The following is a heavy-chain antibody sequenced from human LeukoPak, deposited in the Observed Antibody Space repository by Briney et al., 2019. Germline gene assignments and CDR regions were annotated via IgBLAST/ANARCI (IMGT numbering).Heavy chain of an antibody. D-gene: IGHD3-10*01. CDR2: IKRKTDGGTT. V-gene: IGHV3-15*01. CDR3: AADNVRGVILYFFDY. Sequence: GGSLRLSCAASGFTFSDYYMSWIRQAPGKGLEWVGRIKRKTDGGTTDYAAPVKGRFTISRDDSKNTLYLQMNSLKTEDTAVYYCAADNVRGVILYFFDYWGQGTLVTVSS. CDR1: GFTFSDYY. J-gene: IGHJ4*02.